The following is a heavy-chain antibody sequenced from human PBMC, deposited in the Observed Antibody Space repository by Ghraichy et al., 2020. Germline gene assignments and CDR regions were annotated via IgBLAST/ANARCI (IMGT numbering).Heavy chain of an antibody. D-gene: IGHD3-3*01. J-gene: IGHJ6*02. CDR1: GGSISSSSYY. CDR3: ARRPDYDFWSGPHLYGMDV. Sequence: SETLSLTCTVSGGSISSSSYYWGWIRQPPGKGLEWIGSIYYSGSTYYNPSLKSRVTISVDTSKNQFSLKLSSVTAADTAVYYCARRPDYDFWSGPHLYGMDVWGQGTTVTVSS. CDR2: IYYSGST. V-gene: IGHV4-39*01.